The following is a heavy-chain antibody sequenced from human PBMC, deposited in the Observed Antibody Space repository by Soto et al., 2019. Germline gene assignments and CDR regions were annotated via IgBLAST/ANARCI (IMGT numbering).Heavy chain of an antibody. J-gene: IGHJ6*02. CDR2: IGAADDP. Sequence: GESLKISCAASGFTFSAYDMHWVRQTTGKGLEWVSAIGAADDPYYLGSVKGRFTISRENAKNSLYLQMNSLRAEDTAVYYCARAYSGLLPCRADYYVVMDFWSQGTTVTVS. CDR3: ARAYSGLLPCRADYYVVMDF. V-gene: IGHV3-13*05. D-gene: IGHD2-15*01. CDR1: GFTFSAYD.